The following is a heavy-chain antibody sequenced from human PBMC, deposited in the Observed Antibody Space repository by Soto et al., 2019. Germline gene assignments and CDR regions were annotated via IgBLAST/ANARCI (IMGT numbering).Heavy chain of an antibody. J-gene: IGHJ4*02. D-gene: IGHD4-4*01. V-gene: IGHV4-30-2*01. Sequence: QLQLQESGSGLVKPSQTLSLTCAVSGGSISSGGYSWSWIRQPPGKGLEWMGYIYHSGSTYYNPSLKSRVTVSVDRSKHQFSLTLSSVTAADTAVYYCARGMTTVTTLDYWGQGTLVTVSS. CDR2: IYHSGST. CDR1: GGSISSGGYS. CDR3: ARGMTTVTTLDY.